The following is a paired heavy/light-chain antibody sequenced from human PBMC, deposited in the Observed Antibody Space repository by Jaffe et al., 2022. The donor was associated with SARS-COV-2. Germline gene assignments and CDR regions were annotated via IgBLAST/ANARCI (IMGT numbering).Light chain of an antibody. CDR2: KAS. J-gene: IGKJ2*01. CDR1: QSVNSW. Sequence: DIQMTQSPSTLSASVGDRVTITCRASQSVNSWLAWYQQKPGKAPKLLIYKASSLESGVPSRFSGSGSGTEFTLTISSLQPDDFATYYCQQYNSYYTFGQGTKLEIK. CDR3: QQYNSYYT. V-gene: IGKV1-5*03.
Heavy chain of an antibody. CDR2: LTASGDRT. CDR1: GFTFNEYG. V-gene: IGHV3-23*04. J-gene: IGHJ4*02. Sequence: EVQLVESGGGLVQPGGSLRLSCAASGFTFNEYGMCWVRQAPGKGLEWVSHLTASGDRTAYADSVKGRFTISRDNAKNTLDVQMDSLRAEDTAVYYCARRYCSGGRCYHLDYWGQGTLVTVSS. D-gene: IGHD2-15*01. CDR3: ARRYCSGGRCYHLDY.